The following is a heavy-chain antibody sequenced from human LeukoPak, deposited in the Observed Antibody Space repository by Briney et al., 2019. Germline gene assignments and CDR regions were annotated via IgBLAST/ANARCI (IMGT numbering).Heavy chain of an antibody. CDR3: ARGLAAAGTPLDY. D-gene: IGHD6-13*01. V-gene: IGHV4-34*01. CDR1: GGPFSGYY. J-gene: IGHJ4*02. CDR2: INHSGGT. Sequence: PSETLSVTCAVYGGPFSGYYWSWIRQPPGKRLEWIGEINHSGGTNYNPSLKSRVTISVDTSKSQFSLKLSSVTAADTAVYYCARGLAAAGTPLDYWGQGTLVTVSS.